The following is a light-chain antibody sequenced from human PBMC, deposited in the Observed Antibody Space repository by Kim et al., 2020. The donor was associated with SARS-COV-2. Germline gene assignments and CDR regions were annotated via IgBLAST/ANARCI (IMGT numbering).Light chain of an antibody. CDR3: QQRGSWPPALT. CDR2: DAA. V-gene: IGKV3-11*01. Sequence: PGERANLPARAGQTVGISLAWYQHTPGRAPRLLIYDAAMRAAGIPDRFSGSGSGTDFTLTIGSLAPEDFAIYYCQQRGSWPPALTFGGGTKVDIK. CDR1: QTVGIS. J-gene: IGKJ4*01.